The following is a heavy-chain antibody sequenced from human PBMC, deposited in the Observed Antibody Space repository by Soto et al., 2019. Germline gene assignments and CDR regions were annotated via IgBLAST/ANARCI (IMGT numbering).Heavy chain of an antibody. CDR3: ASGSKDSYPGSRIFDF. J-gene: IGHJ4*01. CDR1: GFTFGSRA. D-gene: IGHD3-10*01. CDR2: ITDTGGDS. V-gene: IGHV3-23*01. Sequence: PGGSLRLCCVASGFTFGSRAMSWGRQAPGEGLEWVSTITDTGGDSKSADSVRGRFAISRDNSRNTLYLQMSSLRAEDSAVYYCASGSKDSYPGSRIFDFWGRGTLVTVSS.